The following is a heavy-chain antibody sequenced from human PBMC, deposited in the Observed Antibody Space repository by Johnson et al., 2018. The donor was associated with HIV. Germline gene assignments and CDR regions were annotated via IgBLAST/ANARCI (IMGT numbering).Heavy chain of an antibody. CDR3: ARGGLLSPDAFDI. D-gene: IGHD2-21*02. V-gene: IGHV3-7*05. CDR1: GFTFSSYW. Sequence: VQLVESGGGLVQPGGSLRLSCAASGFTFSSYWMSWVRQAPGKGLEWVANIKQDGSEKYYVDSVKGRFTISRDNSKNTLYLQMNSLRAEDTAVYYCARGGLLSPDAFDIWGQGTMVTVSS. J-gene: IGHJ3*02. CDR2: IKQDGSEK.